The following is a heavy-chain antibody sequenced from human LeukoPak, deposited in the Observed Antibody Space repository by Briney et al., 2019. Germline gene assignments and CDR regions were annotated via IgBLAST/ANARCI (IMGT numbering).Heavy chain of an antibody. CDR3: ARGLGPKKWLLGHYYYYYYTDV. D-gene: IGHD3-22*01. V-gene: IGHV3-48*02. J-gene: IGHJ6*03. Sequence: GGSLRLSCAASGFTFSSYSMNWVRQAPGKGLEWVSYISSSSSTIYYADSVKGRFTISRDNAKNSLYLQMNSLRDEDTAVYYCARGLGPKKWLLGHYYYYYYTDVWGKGTTVTVSS. CDR1: GFTFSSYS. CDR2: ISSSSSTI.